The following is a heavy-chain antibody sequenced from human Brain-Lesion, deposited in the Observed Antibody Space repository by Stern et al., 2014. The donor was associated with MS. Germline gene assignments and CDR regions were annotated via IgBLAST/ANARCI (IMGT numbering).Heavy chain of an antibody. CDR1: GYIFTGYY. D-gene: IGHD3-3*01. Sequence: QVQLVQSGAEVKKPGASVKVSCKTSGYIFTGYYIHWVRQAPGQGLEWVAWINPNAGGTKYAQKVHGRVTMHRDKALSTPYVELSSLTSDDTAVYYCARDQRGITIFGVVTDYYYLGMDVWGQGTTVTVSS. CDR2: INPNAGGT. J-gene: IGHJ6*02. V-gene: IGHV1-2*02. CDR3: ARDQRGITIFGVVTDYYYLGMDV.